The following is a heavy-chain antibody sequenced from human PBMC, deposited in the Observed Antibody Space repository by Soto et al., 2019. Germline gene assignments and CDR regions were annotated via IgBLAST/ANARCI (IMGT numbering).Heavy chain of an antibody. V-gene: IGHV4-30-2*01. CDR3: ARDREDIVVGTSFWFDP. Sequence: SETLSLTCAVSGGSISSGGYSWSWIRQPPGKGLEWIGYIYHSGSTYYNPSLKSRVTISVDRSKNQFSLKLSSVTAADTAVYYCARDREDIVVGTSFWFDPWGQGTLVTVSS. CDR1: GGSISSGGYS. CDR2: IYHSGST. D-gene: IGHD2-2*01. J-gene: IGHJ5*02.